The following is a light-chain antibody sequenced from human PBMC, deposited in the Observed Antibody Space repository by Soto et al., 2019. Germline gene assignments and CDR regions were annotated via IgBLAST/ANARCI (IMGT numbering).Light chain of an antibody. CDR3: LSYGGRNKYV. V-gene: IGLV2-8*01. CDR2: EVE. Sequence: QSALTQPPSASESPGQSVTISCTGTSSDVGCYHYVSWYQHHPGRAPKLLIYEVEKRPPGVHGRFSGSKSGNTASLTVSGLQSDDESDYYCLSYGGRNKYVFGTGTKVTVL. CDR1: SSDVGCYHY. J-gene: IGLJ1*01.